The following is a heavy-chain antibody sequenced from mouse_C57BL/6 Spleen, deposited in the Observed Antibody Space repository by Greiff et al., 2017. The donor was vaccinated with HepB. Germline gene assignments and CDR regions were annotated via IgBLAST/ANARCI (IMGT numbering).Heavy chain of an antibody. J-gene: IGHJ1*03. Sequence: QVQLQQPGAELVMPGASVKLSCKASGYTFTSYWMHWVKQRPGQGLEWIGEIDPSDSYTNYNQKFNGKSTLTVDKSSSTAYMQLSSLTSEDSAVYYCARLYYYGSSHWYFDVWGTGTTVTVSS. CDR1: GYTFTSYW. V-gene: IGHV1-69*01. CDR3: ARLYYYGSSHWYFDV. D-gene: IGHD1-1*01. CDR2: IDPSDSYT.